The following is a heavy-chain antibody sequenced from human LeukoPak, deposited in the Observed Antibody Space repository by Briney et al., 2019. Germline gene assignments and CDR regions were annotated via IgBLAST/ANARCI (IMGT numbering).Heavy chain of an antibody. Sequence: ASVKVSCKASGYTLTSYGISWVRQAPGQGLEWMGWISAYNGNTNYAQKLQGRVTMTTDTSTSTAYMELRSLRSDDTAVYYCARVSLYCSGGSCYSLYYYYYGMDVWGQGTTVTVSS. CDR2: ISAYNGNT. V-gene: IGHV1-18*01. CDR3: ARVSLYCSGGSCYSLYYYYYGMDV. J-gene: IGHJ6*02. D-gene: IGHD2-15*01. CDR1: GYTLTSYG.